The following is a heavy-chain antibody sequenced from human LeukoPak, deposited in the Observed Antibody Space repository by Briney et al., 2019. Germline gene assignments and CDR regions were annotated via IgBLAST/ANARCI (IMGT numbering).Heavy chain of an antibody. V-gene: IGHV3-23*01. D-gene: IGHD2-2*01. J-gene: IGHJ5*02. CDR2: ISGSGGST. CDR1: GFTFSSYA. CDR3: AKDPYIVSSTSQNWFDP. Sequence: GGSLRLSCAASGFTFSSYAMSWVRQAPGKGLEWVSAISGSGGSTYYADSVKGRFTISRDNSKNTLYLQINSLRAEDTAVYYCAKDPYIVSSTSQNWFDPWGQGTLVTVSS.